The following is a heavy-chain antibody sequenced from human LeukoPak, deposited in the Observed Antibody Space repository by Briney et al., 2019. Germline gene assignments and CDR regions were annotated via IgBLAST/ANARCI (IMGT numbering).Heavy chain of an antibody. V-gene: IGHV3-74*01. Sequence: GGPLTLLCAASGLHFRTYWMHWLRQAPGKGLVWVSRINSDGSNTTYADSVSGRFTVSRDNTMNTLYLELHSLRAEDTPLYLCPRGYGADVWGKGTMVTVSS. CDR1: GLHFRTYW. CDR3: PRGYGADV. CDR2: INSDGSNT. J-gene: IGHJ6*04.